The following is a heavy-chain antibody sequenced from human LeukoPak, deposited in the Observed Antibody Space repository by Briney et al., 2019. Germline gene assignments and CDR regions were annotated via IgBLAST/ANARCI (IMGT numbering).Heavy chain of an antibody. CDR3: VRDNPRCCGVVPANIDDY. V-gene: IGHV3-48*01. CDR1: GFTFSRDS. J-gene: IGHJ4*02. Sequence: PGGSLRLSCAASGFTFSRDSMNWVRQAPGKGLEWVSYINGGSSPIYYADSVRGRFTISRDNAKNSLCLQMNSLRAEDTAVYYCVRDNPRCCGVVPANIDDYWGQGTLVTVSS. CDR2: INGGSSPI. D-gene: IGHD2-15*01.